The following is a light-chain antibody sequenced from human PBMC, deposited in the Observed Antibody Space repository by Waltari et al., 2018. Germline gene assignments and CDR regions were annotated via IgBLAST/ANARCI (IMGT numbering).Light chain of an antibody. CDR1: NIGSLS. Sequence: SYVLPPPPSVSVAPGQTARIPCGIYNIGSLSVPWCQPRPGQAPVLVIYYDTDRPSGIPERFSGSNSGDTATLTISRVEAGDEADYYCQVWDSSRAHVVFGGGTRLTVL. CDR2: YDT. CDR3: QVWDSSRAHVV. J-gene: IGLJ3*02. V-gene: IGLV3-21*04.